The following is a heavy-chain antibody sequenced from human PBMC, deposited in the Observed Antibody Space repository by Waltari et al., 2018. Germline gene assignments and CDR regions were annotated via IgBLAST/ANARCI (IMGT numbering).Heavy chain of an antibody. D-gene: IGHD1-26*01. Sequence: QVQLQESGPGLVKPSETLSLTCAVSGYSISSGYYWGWIRQPPGKGLEWIGSIYHSGNTYYNPPLRSRVTISVDTSKNQFSLKLSSVTAADTAVYYCARLQEEVGWFDPWGQGTLVTVSS. CDR2: IYHSGNT. J-gene: IGHJ5*02. CDR1: GYSISSGYY. CDR3: ARLQEEVGWFDP. V-gene: IGHV4-38-2*01.